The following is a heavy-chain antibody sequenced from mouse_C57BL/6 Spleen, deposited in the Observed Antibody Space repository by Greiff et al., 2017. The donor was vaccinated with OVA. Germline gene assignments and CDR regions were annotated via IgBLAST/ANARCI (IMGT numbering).Heavy chain of an antibody. CDR3: ARSGGITGTGAIDY. Sequence: QVQLQQPGAELVRPGTSVTLSCKASGYTFTSYWMHWVKQRPGQGLGWIGVIDPSGSYTNYNQKFTGKATLTVDTSSSTAYMQLSSLTSEDSAVYYRARSGGITGTGAIDYWGQGTSVTVSS. J-gene: IGHJ4*01. V-gene: IGHV1-59*01. D-gene: IGHD4-1*01. CDR2: IDPSGSYT. CDR1: GYTFTSYW.